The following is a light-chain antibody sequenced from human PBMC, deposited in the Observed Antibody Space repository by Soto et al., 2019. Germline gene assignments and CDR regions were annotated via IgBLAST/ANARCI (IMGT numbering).Light chain of an antibody. CDR1: QGISKY. V-gene: IGKV1-27*01. CDR2: AAS. J-gene: IGKJ4*01. CDR3: QKYNNAPLT. Sequence: DIQMTQSPSSLSASVGDRVIISCRASQGISKYLAWYQQKPGQIPNLLIYAASTLRSGVPSRFSGSGSGTDFTLTISGLQPEDVATYFCQKYNNAPLTFGGGTKVEIK.